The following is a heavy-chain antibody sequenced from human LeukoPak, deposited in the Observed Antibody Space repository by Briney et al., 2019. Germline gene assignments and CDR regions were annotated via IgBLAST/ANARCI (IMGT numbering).Heavy chain of an antibody. CDR1: GYTFTNNY. J-gene: IGHJ4*02. CDR2: IYPRDGST. V-gene: IGHV1-46*01. Sequence: ASVKVSCKASGYTFTNNYLHWVRQAPGQGLEWMGMIYPRDGSTSYAQNFQGRVTVTRDTSTTTVHMELRGLRSEDTAVCYCARAQEGFDYWGQGTVVTVSS. CDR3: ARAQEGFDY.